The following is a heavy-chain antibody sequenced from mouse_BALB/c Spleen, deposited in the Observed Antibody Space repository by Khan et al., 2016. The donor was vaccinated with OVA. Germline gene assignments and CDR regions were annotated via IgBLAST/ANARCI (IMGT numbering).Heavy chain of an antibody. V-gene: IGHV2-9*02. D-gene: IGHD1-3*01. Sequence: QVQLQESGPGLVAPSQSLSITCTVSGFSLTSYGVHWVRQPPGKGLEWLGVILAGGSTNYNSPRMSRLNISKDNSKSQVFLQMNSLQSDDTAMYYCARLEDIWGQGTTLTVSS. CDR1: GFSLTSYG. CDR2: ILAGGST. CDR3: ARLEDI. J-gene: IGHJ2*01.